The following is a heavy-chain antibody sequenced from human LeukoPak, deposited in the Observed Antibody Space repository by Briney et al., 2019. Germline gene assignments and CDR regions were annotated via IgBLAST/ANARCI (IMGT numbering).Heavy chain of an antibody. Sequence: GASLQISCKASGYPFTSYWIAWVRQMPGKGLEWMGIIFPDDSDTTYSPSLRGQVTISADKSINTAYLQWSSLKASDTAMYYCARRAGYYGSSGYYSFDSWGQGTLVTVPS. D-gene: IGHD3-22*01. CDR1: GYPFTSYW. J-gene: IGHJ4*02. CDR3: ARRAGYYGSSGYYSFDS. CDR2: IFPDDSDT. V-gene: IGHV5-51*01.